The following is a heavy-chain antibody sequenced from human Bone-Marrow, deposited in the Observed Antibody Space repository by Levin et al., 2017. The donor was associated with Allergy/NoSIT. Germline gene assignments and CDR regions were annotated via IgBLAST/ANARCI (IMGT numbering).Heavy chain of an antibody. V-gene: IGHV4-31*03. CDR1: GGSISSGGFH. D-gene: IGHD5-24*01. CDR2: ISHTGST. J-gene: IGHJ4*02. CDR3: AREDGYVFDC. Sequence: SQTLSLTCTVSGGSISSGGFHWTWNRQHPGRGLVWLGYISHTGSTYHNSSLKSRLSMSLDRSKNQFSLKLNSVVAADTAVYYCAREDGYVFDCWGQGTLVTVSS.